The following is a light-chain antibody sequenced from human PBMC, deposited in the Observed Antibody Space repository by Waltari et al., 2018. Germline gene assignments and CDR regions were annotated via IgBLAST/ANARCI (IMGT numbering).Light chain of an antibody. CDR1: QGISNS. Sequence: DIQMTQSPSSLSASVGDRVTITCRASQGISNSLAWYQQKPGKAPKLLLYAASRLESGVPSRVSGSGSGTDYTLTLSRPPPGAFATYYCQQYYSTPFFGGGTKGEIK. V-gene: IGKV1-NL1*01. J-gene: IGKJ4*01. CDR3: QQYYSTPF. CDR2: AAS.